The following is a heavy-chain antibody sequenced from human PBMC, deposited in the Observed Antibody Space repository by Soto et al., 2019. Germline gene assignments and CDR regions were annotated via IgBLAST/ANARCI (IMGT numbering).Heavy chain of an antibody. CDR1: GGTFSSYA. J-gene: IGHJ6*02. V-gene: IGHV1-69*12. CDR3: ARGGGYEHYYYYGMDV. Sequence: QVQLVQSGAEVKKPGSSVKVSCKASGGTFSSYAISWVRQAPGQGLEGMGGIIPIFGTANYAQKFQGRVTITADESTSTAYMELSSLRSEDTAVYYCARGGGYEHYYYYGMDVWGQGTTVTVSS. CDR2: IIPIFGTA. D-gene: IGHD5-12*01.